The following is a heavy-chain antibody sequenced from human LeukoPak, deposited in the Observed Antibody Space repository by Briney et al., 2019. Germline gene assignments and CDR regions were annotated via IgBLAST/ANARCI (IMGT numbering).Heavy chain of an antibody. D-gene: IGHD5-12*01. CDR1: GGSIRSYY. CDR3: ARVGGYSGYAVI. Sequence: SETLSFTCTVSGGSIRSYYWSWLRQPPGKGREWIGYIYYSGSTNYSPSLKSRVTISVDTSKNQFSLKLSSVTAADTAVYYCARVGGYSGYAVIWGQGTLVTVSS. V-gene: IGHV4-59*01. J-gene: IGHJ4*02. CDR2: IYYSGST.